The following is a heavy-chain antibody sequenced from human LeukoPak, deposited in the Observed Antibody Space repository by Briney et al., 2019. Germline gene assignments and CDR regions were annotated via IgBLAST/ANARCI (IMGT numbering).Heavy chain of an antibody. CDR1: GGSISSYY. CDR2: IYYSGST. J-gene: IGHJ6*03. V-gene: IGHV4-59*01. CDR3: AREGRWAYYYYMDV. D-gene: IGHD6-13*01. Sequence: SSETLSLTCTVSGGSISSYYWSWIRQPPGKGLEWIGYIYYSGSTNYNPSLKSRVTISVDTSKNQFSLKLSSVTAADTAVYYCAREGRWAYYYYMDVWGKGTTVTVSS.